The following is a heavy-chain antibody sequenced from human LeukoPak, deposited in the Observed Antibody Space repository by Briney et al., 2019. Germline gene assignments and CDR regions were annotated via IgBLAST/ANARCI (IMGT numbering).Heavy chain of an antibody. V-gene: IGHV1-3*01. CDR2: INAGNGNT. Sequence: ASVKVSCKASGYTFTSYAMHWVRQAPGQRLEWMGWINAGNGNTKYSQKLQGRVTITRDTSASTAYMELSSLRSEDTAVYYCVRGYSYGYSTRAFDIWGQGTMVTVSS. CDR1: GYTFTSYA. CDR3: VRGYSYGYSTRAFDI. D-gene: IGHD5-18*01. J-gene: IGHJ3*02.